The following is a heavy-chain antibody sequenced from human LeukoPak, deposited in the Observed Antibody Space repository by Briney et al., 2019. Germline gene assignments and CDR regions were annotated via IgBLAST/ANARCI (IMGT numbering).Heavy chain of an antibody. CDR3: ARAMRYCSSTSCYKFVYYFDY. CDR1: GFTFSSYW. J-gene: IGHJ4*02. Sequence: GGSLRLSCAASGFTFSSYWMHWVRHAPGKGLVWVSRINSDGSSTSYADSVKGRFTISRDNAKNTLYLQMNSLRAEDTAVYYCARAMRYCSSTSCYKFVYYFDYWGQGTLVTVSS. CDR2: INSDGSST. D-gene: IGHD2-2*02. V-gene: IGHV3-74*01.